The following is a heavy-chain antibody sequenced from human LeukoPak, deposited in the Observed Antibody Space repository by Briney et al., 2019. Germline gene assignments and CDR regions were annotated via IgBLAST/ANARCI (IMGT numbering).Heavy chain of an antibody. D-gene: IGHD3-16*02. CDR1: GFILSNYW. CDR3: ARDVRYHFDY. V-gene: IGHV3-7*01. Sequence: GGSLRLSCAASGFILSNYWMNWVRQAPGKGLEWVANIKQDGSEKNYVDSVKGRFTISRDNAKNSLYLQMNSLRAEDTAVYYCARDVRYHFDYWGQGTLVTVSS. J-gene: IGHJ4*02. CDR2: IKQDGSEK.